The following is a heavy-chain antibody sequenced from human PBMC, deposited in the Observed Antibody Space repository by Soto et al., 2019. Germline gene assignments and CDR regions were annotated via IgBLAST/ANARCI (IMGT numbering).Heavy chain of an antibody. CDR3: ARGLREQLVRWSAP. V-gene: IGHV1-8*01. Sequence: GASVKVSCKASGYTFTSYDINWVRQATGQGLEWMGWMNPNSGNTGYAQKFQGRVTMTRNTSISTAYMELSSLRSEATAVYYCARGLREQLVRWSAPWGQGTLVTVSS. D-gene: IGHD6-6*01. CDR1: GYTFTSYD. J-gene: IGHJ5*02. CDR2: MNPNSGNT.